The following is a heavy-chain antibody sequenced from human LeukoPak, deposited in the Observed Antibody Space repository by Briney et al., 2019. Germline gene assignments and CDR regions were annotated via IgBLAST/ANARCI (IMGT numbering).Heavy chain of an antibody. CDR2: ISGNGDNT. V-gene: IGHV3-64D*06. D-gene: IGHD6-13*01. J-gene: IGHJ4*02. CDR1: GFTFSNYA. Sequence: PGGSLRLSCSASGFTFSNYAIHWVRQAPGKGLEYVSTISGNGDNTNYADSVKGRFTISRDNSKNTLYLQMSSLRPEDTAVYYCVKAAGSWYGYFDYWGQGTLVTVSS. CDR3: VKAAGSWYGYFDY.